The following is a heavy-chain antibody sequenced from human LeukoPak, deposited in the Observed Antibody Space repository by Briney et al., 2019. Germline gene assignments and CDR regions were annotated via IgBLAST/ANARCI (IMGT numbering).Heavy chain of an antibody. V-gene: IGHV4-38-2*02. CDR3: ARGMYYYYYYMDV. J-gene: IGHJ6*03. Sequence: PSETLSLTCTVSGYSISSGYYWGWIRQPPGKGLEWIGSIYHSGSTYYNPSLKSRVTISVDTSKNQFSLKLSSVTAADTAVYYCARGMYYYYYYMDVWGKGTTVTVSS. CDR1: GYSISSGYY. CDR2: IYHSGST.